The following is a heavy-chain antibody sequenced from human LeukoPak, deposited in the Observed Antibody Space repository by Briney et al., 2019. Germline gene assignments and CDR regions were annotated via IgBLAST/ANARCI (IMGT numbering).Heavy chain of an antibody. J-gene: IGHJ4*02. CDR3: ASSYGYYQTFDY. CDR2: ISSSGSYI. V-gene: IGHV3-21*01. D-gene: IGHD3-22*01. Sequence: PGGSLRLSCAASGFTFSSYSMNWVRQAPGKGLEWVSSISSSGSYIYYADSVKGRFTISRDNAKNSLYLQMNSLRAEDTAVYYCASSYGYYQTFDYWGQGTLVTVSS. CDR1: GFTFSSYS.